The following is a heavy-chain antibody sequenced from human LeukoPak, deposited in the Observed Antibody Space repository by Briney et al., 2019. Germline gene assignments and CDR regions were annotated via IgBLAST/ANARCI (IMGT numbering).Heavy chain of an antibody. CDR2: ISSSSSTI. V-gene: IGHV3-48*04. CDR3: ARDLGPSDKLDYYYYGMDV. J-gene: IGHJ6*02. Sequence: PGGSLRLSCAASGFTFSSYSMNWVRQAPGKGLEWVSYISSSSSTIYYADSVKGRFTISRDNAKNSLYLQMNSLRAEDTAVYYCARDLGPSDKLDYYYYGMDVWGQGTTVTVSS. CDR1: GFTFSSYS. D-gene: IGHD1-7*01.